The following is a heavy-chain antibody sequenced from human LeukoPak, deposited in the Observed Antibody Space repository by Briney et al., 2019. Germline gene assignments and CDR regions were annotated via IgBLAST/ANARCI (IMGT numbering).Heavy chain of an antibody. J-gene: IGHJ6*02. Sequence: ASVKVSCKASGYTFTSYGISWVRQAPGQGLEWMGWISAYNGNTNYAQKLQGRVTMTTDTSTSTAYMELRSLRSDDTAVYYCARANDFWSGGHYYGMDVWGQGTTVTVSS. V-gene: IGHV1-18*01. CDR2: ISAYNGNT. D-gene: IGHD3-3*01. CDR3: ARANDFWSGGHYYGMDV. CDR1: GYTFTSYG.